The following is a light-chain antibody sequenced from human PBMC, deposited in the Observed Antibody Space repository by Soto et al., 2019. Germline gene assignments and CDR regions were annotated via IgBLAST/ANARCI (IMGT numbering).Light chain of an antibody. Sequence: DIQMTQSPSSLSASVGDRVTITFRASQSISSWLAWYQQKPGKAPKLLIYKASSLESGVPSRFSGSGSGTEFTLTISSLQPDDFATYYCQQYNSYSPTFGQGTKVDIK. CDR2: KAS. CDR1: QSISSW. CDR3: QQYNSYSPT. J-gene: IGKJ1*01. V-gene: IGKV1-5*03.